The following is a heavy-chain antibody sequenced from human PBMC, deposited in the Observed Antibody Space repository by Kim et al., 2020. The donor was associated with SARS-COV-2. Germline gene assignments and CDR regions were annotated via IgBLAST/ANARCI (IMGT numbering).Heavy chain of an antibody. V-gene: IGHV1-69*13. CDR1: GGTFSSYA. CDR3: ASSPYYDILTGYLDY. CDR2: IIPIFGTA. D-gene: IGHD3-9*01. J-gene: IGHJ4*02. Sequence: SVKVSCKASGGTFSSYAISWVRQAPGQGLEWMGGIIPIFGTANYAQKFQGRVTITADESTSTAYMELSSLRSEDTAVYYCASSPYYDILTGYLDYWGQGTLVTVSS.